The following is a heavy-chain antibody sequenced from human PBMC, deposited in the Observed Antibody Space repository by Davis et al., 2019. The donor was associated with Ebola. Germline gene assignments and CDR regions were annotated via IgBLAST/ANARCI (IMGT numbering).Heavy chain of an antibody. CDR1: GFTFSSYW. CDR2: INSDGGST. CDR3: ARERGSDYVWGSYRWVYGMDV. Sequence: HTGGSLRLSCAASGFTFSSYWMHWVRQAPGKGLVWVSRINSDGGSTSYADSVKGRFTISRDNAKNSLYLQMNSLRAEDTAVYYCARERGSDYVWGSYRWVYGMDVWGQGTTVTVSS. J-gene: IGHJ6*02. V-gene: IGHV3-74*01. D-gene: IGHD3-16*02.